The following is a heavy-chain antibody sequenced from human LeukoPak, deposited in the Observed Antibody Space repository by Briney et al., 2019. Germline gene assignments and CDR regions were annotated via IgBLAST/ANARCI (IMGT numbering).Heavy chain of an antibody. CDR2: INSDGSWT. J-gene: IGHJ4*02. CDR1: GKYR. CDR3: VSFYETY. D-gene: IGHD2/OR15-2a*01. V-gene: IGHV3-74*01. Sequence: GSLRLSCAASGKYRKHLVRQVPGKGLVWVSHINSDGSWTSYADSVKGRFTISKDNAKNTVYLQMNSLRAEDTAVYYCVSFYETYWGRGTLVTVSS.